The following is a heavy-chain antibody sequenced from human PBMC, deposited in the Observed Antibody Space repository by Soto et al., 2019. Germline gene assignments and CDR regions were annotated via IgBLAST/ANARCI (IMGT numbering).Heavy chain of an antibody. V-gene: IGHV4-4*02. D-gene: IGHD6-19*01. CDR2: IYHGGST. J-gene: IGHJ4*02. CDR1: GASIRSSDW. Sequence: SETLSLTCAVSGASIRSSDWWSWVRQSPGKGLEWIGEIYHGGSTTYNPFLESRLSMSIDKSKNQFSLKLTSVTAADTAVYFCARTLAVEADRRGYYIDSWGQGTLVTVSS. CDR3: ARTLAVEADRRGYYIDS.